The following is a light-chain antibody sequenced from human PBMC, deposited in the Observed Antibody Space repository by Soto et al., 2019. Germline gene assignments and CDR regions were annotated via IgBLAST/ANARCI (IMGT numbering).Light chain of an antibody. CDR1: QSVSSY. Sequence: EIVLTQSPATLSLSPGERATLSCRASQSVSSYLAWYQQKPGQAPRLLIYDASNRATGIPARFSGSGSGTDFALTISGRGPEEFAVYYCQQRSNWAVTFGQGTRLEIK. V-gene: IGKV3-11*01. CDR2: DAS. J-gene: IGKJ5*01. CDR3: QQRSNWAVT.